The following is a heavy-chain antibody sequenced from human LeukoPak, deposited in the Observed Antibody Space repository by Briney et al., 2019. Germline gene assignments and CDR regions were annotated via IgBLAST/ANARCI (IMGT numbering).Heavy chain of an antibody. D-gene: IGHD7-27*01. CDR1: GFTFSSYA. Sequence: QTGGSLRLSCAASGFTFSSYAMHWVRQAPGKGLEWVAVISYDGSNKYYADSVKGRFTISRDNSKNTLYLQMNNLRTEDTAVYFCVKGGTADRVGWTHWGQGSLVTVFS. V-gene: IGHV3-30-3*01. CDR3: VKGGTADRVGWTH. CDR2: ISYDGSNK. J-gene: IGHJ4*02.